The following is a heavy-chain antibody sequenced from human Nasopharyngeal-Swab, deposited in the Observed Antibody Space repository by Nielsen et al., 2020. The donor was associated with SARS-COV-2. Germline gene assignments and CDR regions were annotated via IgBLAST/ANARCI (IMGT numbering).Heavy chain of an antibody. CDR3: ARIYFSGGSCYRGPHWFDP. Sequence: RQAPGKALEWRAHIFSNDEKSYSTSLKSRLTISKDTSKSQVVLTMTNMDPVDTAPYYCARIYFSGGSCYRGPHWFDPWGQGTLVTVSS. D-gene: IGHD2-15*01. V-gene: IGHV2-26*01. J-gene: IGHJ5*02. CDR2: IFSNDEK.